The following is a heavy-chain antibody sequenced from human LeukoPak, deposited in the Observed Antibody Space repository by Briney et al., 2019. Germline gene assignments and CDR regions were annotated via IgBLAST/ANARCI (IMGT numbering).Heavy chain of an antibody. V-gene: IGHV1-2*02. Sequence: ASVKVSCKTSGYTFTDYYIHWVRQAPGQGLEWMGWINSNSGTTTYAQKFQGRVTMTRDTSISTAYMELSRLRSGDAAVYYCARLMSVAAKGFDYWGQGALVTVSS. D-gene: IGHD6-19*01. CDR1: GYTFTDYY. CDR3: ARLMSVAAKGFDY. CDR2: INSNSGTT. J-gene: IGHJ4*02.